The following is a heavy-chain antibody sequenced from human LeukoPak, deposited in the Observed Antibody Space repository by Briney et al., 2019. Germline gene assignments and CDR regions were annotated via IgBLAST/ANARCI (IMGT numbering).Heavy chain of an antibody. J-gene: IGHJ4*03. Sequence: ASLKVSCKGSGYKFISYAMNWVRQAPGQGPEWMGWINTDTGNPTYARGFTGQYVFSVDTSVTTAYLQINSLRTEDTAVYYCARGGYYGGSGTYGFFDYWGQGSLVTVSS. CDR1: GYKFISYA. CDR2: INTDTGNP. D-gene: IGHD3-10*01. CDR3: ARGGYYGGSGTYGFFDY. V-gene: IGHV7-4-1*02.